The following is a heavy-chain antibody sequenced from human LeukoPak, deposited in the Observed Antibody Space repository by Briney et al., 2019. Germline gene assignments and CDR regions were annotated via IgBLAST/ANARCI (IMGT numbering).Heavy chain of an antibody. J-gene: IGHJ4*02. CDR2: IYSGGST. V-gene: IGHV3-66*01. CDR1: RFIVSSNY. Sequence: GGSLRLSCAASRFIVSSNYMSWVRQAPGKGLEWVSVIYSGGSTYYADSVKGRFTISRDNSKNTLYLQMNSLRAEDTAVYYCARDSRSVVVPAAIRANFDYWGQGTLVTVSS. D-gene: IGHD2-2*01. CDR3: ARDSRSVVVPAAIRANFDY.